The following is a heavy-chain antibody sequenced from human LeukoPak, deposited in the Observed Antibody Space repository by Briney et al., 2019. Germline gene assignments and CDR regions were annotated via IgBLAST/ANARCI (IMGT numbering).Heavy chain of an antibody. Sequence: ASVKVSSKASGYSFTTYYMHWVRQAPGQGLEWMGIINPSGGSTSYAQTFQGRVTMTRDTSTSTVYMELSNLRSEDTAVYYCAGGYYYDTSGYYYWGQGTLVTVSS. V-gene: IGHV1-46*01. J-gene: IGHJ4*02. CDR2: INPSGGST. CDR1: GYSFTTYY. CDR3: AGGYYYDTSGYYY. D-gene: IGHD3-22*01.